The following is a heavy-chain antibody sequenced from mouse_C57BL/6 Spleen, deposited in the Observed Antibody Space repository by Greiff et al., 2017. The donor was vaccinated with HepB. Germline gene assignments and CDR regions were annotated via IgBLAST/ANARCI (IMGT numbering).Heavy chain of an antibody. Sequence: VQLQQSGAELVKPGASVKISCKASGYAFSSYWMNWVKQRPGKGLEWIGQIYPGDDDTNYNEKFKGKATLTADKSSSTAYRQLSSLTSEDSAVYICARSTLLSYLDYWGQGTTLTVSS. J-gene: IGHJ2*01. CDR2: IYPGDDDT. CDR1: GYAFSSYW. D-gene: IGHD2-1*01. V-gene: IGHV1-80*01. CDR3: ARSTLLSYLDY.